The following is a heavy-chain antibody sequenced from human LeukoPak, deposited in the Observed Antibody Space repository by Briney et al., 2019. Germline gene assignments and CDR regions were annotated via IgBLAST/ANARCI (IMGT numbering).Heavy chain of an antibody. CDR2: IYATGDT. D-gene: IGHD2-2*01. CDR3: GRDLYQSR. Sequence: GGSLRLSCAASGFPVSANYMTWVRQAPGKGLEWVSVIYATGDTHYADSVKGRFTISRDNSKNILHLQMNSLRAEDTAVYYCGRDLYQSRWGQGTLVTVSS. CDR1: GFPVSANY. V-gene: IGHV3-66*01. J-gene: IGHJ4*02.